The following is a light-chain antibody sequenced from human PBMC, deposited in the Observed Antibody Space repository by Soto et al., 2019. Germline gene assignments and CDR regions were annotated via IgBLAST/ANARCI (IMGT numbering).Light chain of an antibody. J-gene: IGKJ4*01. CDR2: AAS. V-gene: IGKV1-39*01. Sequence: DIQMTQSPSSLSASVGDRVTITCRASQSISSYLNWYQQKPGKAPELLIYAASTLQSGVPPRFSGRGSGTDFTLTISSLQPEDFATYYCQQSNTFPLTFGGGTKVDIK. CDR3: QQSNTFPLT. CDR1: QSISSY.